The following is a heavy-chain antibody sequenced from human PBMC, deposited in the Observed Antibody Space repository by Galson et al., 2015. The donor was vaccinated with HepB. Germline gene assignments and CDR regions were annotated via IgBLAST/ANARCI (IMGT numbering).Heavy chain of an antibody. J-gene: IGHJ4*02. D-gene: IGHD1-26*01. CDR3: AKGVNSGTYYYHFDS. V-gene: IGHV3-23*01. CDR1: GFTFSSYA. CDR2: ITGRGTT. Sequence: SLRLSCAASGFTFSSYAVAWVRQAPGAGLEWVSAITGRGTTYYADSVKGRFIISRDNSKNTLYLQMNSLRGEDTAIYYCAKGVNSGTYYYHFDSWGQGTLVTVSS.